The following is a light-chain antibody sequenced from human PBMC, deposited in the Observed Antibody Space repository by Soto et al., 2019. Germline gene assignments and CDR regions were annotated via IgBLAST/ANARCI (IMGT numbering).Light chain of an antibody. CDR1: QSVSSY. V-gene: IGKV3-11*01. CDR3: QQRSNWPPIT. J-gene: IGKJ5*01. Sequence: EIVLTQSQATLSLSALERDNLXYRTSQSVSSYLAWYQQKPGQAPRLLIYDASNRATGIPARFSGSGSGTDFTLTISSLEPEDFAVYYCQQRSNWPPITFGQGTRLEIK. CDR2: DAS.